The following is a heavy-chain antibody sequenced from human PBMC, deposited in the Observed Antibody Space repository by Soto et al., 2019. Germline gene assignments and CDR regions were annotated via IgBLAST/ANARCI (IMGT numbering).Heavy chain of an antibody. V-gene: IGHV1-69*02. Sequence: QVQLVQSGAEVKKPGSSVKVSCKASGCTFSSYTISWVRQAPGQGLEWMGRIIPILGLANYAQKFQGRVTITAEKSTNTAYMELSSLRSEDTAVYYCASRRDGYNAGGGWYFDLWGRGTLVTVSS. D-gene: IGHD5-12*01. CDR1: GCTFSSYT. CDR3: ASRRDGYNAGGGWYFDL. CDR2: IIPILGLA. J-gene: IGHJ2*01.